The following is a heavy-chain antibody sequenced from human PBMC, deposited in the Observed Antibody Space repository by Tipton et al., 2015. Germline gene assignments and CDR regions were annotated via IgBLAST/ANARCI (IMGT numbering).Heavy chain of an antibody. CDR1: GFTFSSYW. CDR2: INSDGSST. D-gene: IGHD6-19*01. Sequence: SLRLSCAASGFTFSSYWMHWVRQAPGKGLVWVSRINSDGSSTSYADSVKGRFTISRDNAKNTLYLQMNSLRAEDTAVYYCAREGSGWYGADYWGQGTLVTVSS. V-gene: IGHV3-74*01. CDR3: AREGSGWYGADY. J-gene: IGHJ4*02.